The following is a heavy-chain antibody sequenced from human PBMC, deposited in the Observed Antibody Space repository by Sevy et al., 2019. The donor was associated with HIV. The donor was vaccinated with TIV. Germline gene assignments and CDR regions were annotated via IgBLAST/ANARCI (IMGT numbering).Heavy chain of an antibody. V-gene: IGHV1-2*02. J-gene: IGHJ4*02. CDR1: GYTFTGYY. Sequence: ASVKVSCKASGYTFTGYYMHWVRQAPGQGLEWMGWINPNSGGTNYAQKFQGRVTMTRDTSISTAYMELSRLRFDDTAVYYCARGMVRGVSALYYFDYWGQGTLVTVSS. D-gene: IGHD3-10*01. CDR3: ARGMVRGVSALYYFDY. CDR2: INPNSGGT.